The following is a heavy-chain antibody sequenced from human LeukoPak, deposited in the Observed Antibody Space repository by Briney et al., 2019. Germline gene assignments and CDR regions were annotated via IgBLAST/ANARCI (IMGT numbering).Heavy chain of an antibody. CDR2: ISSSSSTI. CDR3: ARGLIRGEIILWGTAMVDY. J-gene: IGHJ4*02. V-gene: IGHV3-48*01. Sequence: GGSLRLSCAASGFTFSSYSMNWVRQAPGKGLEWVSYISSSSSTIYYADSVKGRFTISRDNAKNSLYLQINSLRAEDTAVYYCARGLIRGEIILWGTAMVDYWGQGTLVTVSS. CDR1: GFTFSSYS. D-gene: IGHD5-18*01.